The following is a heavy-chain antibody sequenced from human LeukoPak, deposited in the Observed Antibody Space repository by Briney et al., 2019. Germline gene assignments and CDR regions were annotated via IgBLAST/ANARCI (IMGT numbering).Heavy chain of an antibody. D-gene: IGHD4-23*01. CDR1: GGSINSYY. Sequence: SETLSLTCTVSGGSINSYYWNWIRQPPGKGLEWIGRITSSGNTKYNPSLKSRLTISFDTSKNHFSLKLTSVTAADTAVYYCASARSTVGKGFDPWGQGTLVTVSS. V-gene: IGHV4-59*08. CDR3: ASARSTVGKGFDP. CDR2: ITSSGNT. J-gene: IGHJ5*02.